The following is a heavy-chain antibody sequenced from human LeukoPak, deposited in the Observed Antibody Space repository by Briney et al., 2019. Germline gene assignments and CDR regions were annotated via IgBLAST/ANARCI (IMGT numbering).Heavy chain of an antibody. J-gene: IGHJ3*02. CDR2: ISDSGKT. CDR3: ARDKLVVDNAFDR. V-gene: IGHV4-31*03. CDR1: GGSISGPYF. Sequence: SETLSLTCTVSGGSISGPYFWSWIRQHPGKALEWIGYISDSGKTYYNPSLRSRVTISVETSKNQLSLRLHSVTAADTAIYYCARDKLVVDNAFDRWGQGTMVTVSS. D-gene: IGHD2-15*01.